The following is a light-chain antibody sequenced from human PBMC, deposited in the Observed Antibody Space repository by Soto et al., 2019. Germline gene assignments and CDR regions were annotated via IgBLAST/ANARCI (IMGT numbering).Light chain of an antibody. CDR3: QQSYSTPLT. J-gene: IGKJ4*01. CDR1: QSVLYSSNNKNY. Sequence: DIVMTQSPDSLAVSLGEGAAINCKSSQSVLYSSNNKNYLNWYQQKPGKAPKLLIYAASSLQSGVPSRFSGSGSGTDFTLTISSLQPEDFATYYCQQSYSTPLTFGGGTKVDIK. V-gene: IGKV1-39*01. CDR2: AAS.